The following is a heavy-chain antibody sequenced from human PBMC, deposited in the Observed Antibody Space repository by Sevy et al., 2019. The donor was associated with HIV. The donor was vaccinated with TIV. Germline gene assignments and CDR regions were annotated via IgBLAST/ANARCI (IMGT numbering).Heavy chain of an antibody. CDR2: TYYRSKWYN. CDR3: ARSTYYYGSGSYWDYYYYLDV. CDR1: GDSVSSNSAA. D-gene: IGHD3-10*01. V-gene: IGHV6-1*01. J-gene: IGHJ6*03. Sequence: SQTLSLTCAISGDSVSSNSAAWNWIRQSPSRGLEWLGRTYYRSKWYNDYAVSVKRRITIYSDTSKKQFSLQRNSVTPDDSAVYSCARSTYYYGSGSYWDYYYYLDVWGKGTTVTVSS.